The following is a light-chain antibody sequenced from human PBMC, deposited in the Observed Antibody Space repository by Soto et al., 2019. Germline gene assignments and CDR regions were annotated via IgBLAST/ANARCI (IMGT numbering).Light chain of an antibody. J-gene: IGKJ4*01. Sequence: MTQSPATLSVSPGETATLSCRANQSVSSNLAWYQQKPGQAPRLLIYGASTMATGIPARFSGSGSGTEFTLTISSLQSEDFGVYYSQENNNWPPGRLTFCGVTKVEIK. V-gene: IGKV3-15*01. CDR2: GAS. CDR3: QENNNWPPGRLT. CDR1: QSVSSN.